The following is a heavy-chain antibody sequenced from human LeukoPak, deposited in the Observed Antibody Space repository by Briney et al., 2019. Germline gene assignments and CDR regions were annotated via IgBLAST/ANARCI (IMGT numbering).Heavy chain of an antibody. J-gene: IGHJ3*02. CDR3: VKDSWSANGIFDPFDI. Sequence: GGSLRLSCAASGFTFSSYAMSWVRQAPGKGLEWVSHIGGDAVAFYTDSVKGRFIISRDDSKNMLSLQMNSLRVEDTAIYYCVKDSWSANGIFDPFDIWGQGTKVTVSS. CDR1: GFTFSSYA. CDR2: IGGDAVA. V-gene: IGHV3-23*01. D-gene: IGHD2-8*01.